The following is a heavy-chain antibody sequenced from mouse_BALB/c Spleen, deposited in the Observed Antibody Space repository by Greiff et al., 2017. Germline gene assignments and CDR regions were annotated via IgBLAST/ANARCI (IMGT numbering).Heavy chain of an antibody. CDR1: GYTFTSYN. CDR2: IYPGNGDT. CDR3: AAVTAYFDY. J-gene: IGHJ2*01. Sequence: QVQLQQPGAELVKPGASVKMSCKASGYTFTSYNMHWVKQTPGQGLEWIGAIYPGNGDTSYNQKFKGKATVTADKSSSTAYMQLSSLTSEDSAVYYCAAVTAYFDYWGQGTTLTVSS. D-gene: IGHD2-12*01. V-gene: IGHV1-12*01.